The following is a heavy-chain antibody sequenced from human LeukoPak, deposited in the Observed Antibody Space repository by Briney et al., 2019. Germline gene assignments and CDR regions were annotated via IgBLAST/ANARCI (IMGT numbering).Heavy chain of an antibody. CDR1: GGSISSYY. Sequence: SETLSLACTVSGGSISSYYWSWIRQPPGKGLEWIGYIYYSGSTNYNPSLKSRVTISVDTSKNQFSLKLSSVTAADTAVYYCARVRGRWFGESLYYYGMYVWGQGTTVTLSS. CDR3: ARVRGRWFGESLYYYGMYV. V-gene: IGHV4-59*01. CDR2: IYYSGST. J-gene: IGHJ6*02. D-gene: IGHD3-10*01.